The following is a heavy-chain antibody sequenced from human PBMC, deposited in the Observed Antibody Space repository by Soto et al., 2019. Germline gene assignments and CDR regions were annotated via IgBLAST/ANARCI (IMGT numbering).Heavy chain of an antibody. CDR3: ARVNTYYYDSSGHTAGDY. Sequence: QVQLVQSGAEVKKPGASVKVSCKASGYTFTSYDINWVRQATGQGLEWMRWMNPNSGNTGYAQKFQGRATMTRNTSISTAYMELSSLRSEDTAVYYCARVNTYYYDSSGHTAGDYWGQGTLVTVSS. D-gene: IGHD3-22*01. J-gene: IGHJ4*02. CDR2: MNPNSGNT. V-gene: IGHV1-8*01. CDR1: GYTFTSYD.